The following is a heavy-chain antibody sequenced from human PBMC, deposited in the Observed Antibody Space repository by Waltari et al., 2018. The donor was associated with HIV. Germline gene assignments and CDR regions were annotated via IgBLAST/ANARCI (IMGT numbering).Heavy chain of an antibody. CDR1: GYNFTGYY. CDR3: ARDGVGDAAFDY. J-gene: IGHJ4*02. D-gene: IGHD1-26*01. CDR2: NNPNSGNT. Sequence: QVQLLQSGPEVRKPGASVKVSCRASGYNFTGYYMHWVRQAPGQGLEWRGGNNPNSGNTHLAQKFKGRVTMTRVTSIRTAYLEMRRLKSDDTAIYYCARDGVGDAAFDYWGQGTLVTVS. V-gene: IGHV1-2*02.